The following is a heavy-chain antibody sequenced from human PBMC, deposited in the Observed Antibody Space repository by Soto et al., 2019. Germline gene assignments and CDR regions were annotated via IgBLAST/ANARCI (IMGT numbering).Heavy chain of an antibody. J-gene: IGHJ4*02. CDR2: ISSKTDGGTT. Sequence: EVQLVESGGGLVKPGGSLRLSCVASGFTFTNAWMTWVRQAPGKGLEWVGRISSKTDGGTTDYAESVKGRFTISRDESKPTLYLQMNSLKTEDTAVYYCATVLSSSSGKVDYWGRGTLVTVSS. V-gene: IGHV3-15*07. CDR3: ATVLSSSSGKVDY. D-gene: IGHD6-6*01. CDR1: GFTFTNAW.